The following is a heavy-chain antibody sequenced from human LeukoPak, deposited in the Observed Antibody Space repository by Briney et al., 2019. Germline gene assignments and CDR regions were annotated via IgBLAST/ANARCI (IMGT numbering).Heavy chain of an antibody. Sequence: PSETLSLTCTVSGYSISSGYYWGWIRQPPGKGLEWIGSIYHSGSTYYNPSLKSRVTISVDTSKNQFSLKLSSVTAADTAVYYCARVAQRSRKSPGIAVAGGDYWGQGTLVTVSS. D-gene: IGHD6-19*01. CDR2: IYHSGST. CDR1: GYSISSGYY. J-gene: IGHJ4*02. V-gene: IGHV4-38-2*02. CDR3: ARVAQRSRKSPGIAVAGGDY.